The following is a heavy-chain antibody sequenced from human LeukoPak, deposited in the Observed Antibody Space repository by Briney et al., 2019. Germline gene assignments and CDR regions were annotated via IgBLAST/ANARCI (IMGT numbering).Heavy chain of an antibody. CDR2: ISGSGGST. V-gene: IGHV3-23*01. D-gene: IGHD6-19*01. J-gene: IGHJ1*01. CDR1: GFTFSSYA. CDR3: AREEGRGSAWYPEYFQH. Sequence: GGSLRLSCAASGFTFSSYAMSWVRQAPGKGLEWVSAISGSGGSTYYADSVKGRFTISRDNSKNTLYLQMNSLRAEDTAVYYCAREEGRGSAWYPEYFQHWGQGTLVTVSS.